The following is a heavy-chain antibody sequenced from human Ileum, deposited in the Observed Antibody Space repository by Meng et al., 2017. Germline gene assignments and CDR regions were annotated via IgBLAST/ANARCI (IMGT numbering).Heavy chain of an antibody. CDR1: GYTFTDYY. CDR2: INPNSGGT. CDR3: ARAYSTSWFYLGNY. D-gene: IGHD6-13*01. J-gene: IGHJ4*02. Sequence: ASVKVSCKASGYTFTDYYIHWVRQAPEQGLEWLGRINPNSGGTNSAQTFQGRVTMTTDTSISTAYMELSRLKSDDTAVYYCARAYSTSWFYLGNYWAQGPL. V-gene: IGHV1-2*06.